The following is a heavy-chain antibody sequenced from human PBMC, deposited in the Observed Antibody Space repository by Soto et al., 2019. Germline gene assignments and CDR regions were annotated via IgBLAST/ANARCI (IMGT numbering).Heavy chain of an antibody. D-gene: IGHD5-12*01. CDR2: ISYDGSNK. CDR3: AKGRWLQFWAFDI. CDR1: GFTFSSYG. V-gene: IGHV3-30*18. J-gene: IGHJ3*02. Sequence: QVQLVGSGGGVVQPGRSLRLSCAASGFTFSSYGMHWVRQAPGKGLEWVAVISYDGSNKYYADSVKGRFTISRDNSKNTLYLQMNSLRAEDTAVYYCAKGRWLQFWAFDIWGQGTMVTVSS.